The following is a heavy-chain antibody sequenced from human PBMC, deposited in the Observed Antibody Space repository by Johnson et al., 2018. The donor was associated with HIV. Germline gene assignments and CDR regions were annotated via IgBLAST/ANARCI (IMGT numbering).Heavy chain of an antibody. Sequence: VQLVESGGGLVKPGRSLRLSCAASGFTFSNAWMSWVRQAPGKGLEWVGRIKSKTDGGTTDYAAPVKGRFTISRDDSKNTLYLQMNSLRAEDTAVYYCARDQSEVDAFDIWGQGTMVTVSS. V-gene: IGHV3-15*01. CDR1: GFTFSNAW. CDR3: ARDQSEVDAFDI. CDR2: IKSKTDGGTT. J-gene: IGHJ3*02.